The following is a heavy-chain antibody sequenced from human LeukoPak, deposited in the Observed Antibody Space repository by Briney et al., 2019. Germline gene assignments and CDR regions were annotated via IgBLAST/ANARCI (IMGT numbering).Heavy chain of an antibody. V-gene: IGHV4-59*08. J-gene: IGHJ3*02. CDR2: SHYSGET. CDR3: ARQPGGTAAFDI. D-gene: IGHD1-14*01. CDR1: GASMTDYY. Sequence: SETLSLTCTVSGASMTDYYWSWIRQPPGKGREWIAYSHYSGETKYNPSLKSRITISVDTSKNQFSLKLSSVTAADTAVYFCARQPGGTAAFDIWGQGTTVTVSA.